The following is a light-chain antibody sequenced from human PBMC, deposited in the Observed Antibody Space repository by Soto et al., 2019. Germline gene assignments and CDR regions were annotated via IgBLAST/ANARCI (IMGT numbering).Light chain of an antibody. CDR2: DTS. CDR1: QPVNSY. J-gene: IGKJ5*01. V-gene: IGKV3-11*01. Sequence: VLTQSPGTLSLSPGERATLSCRASQPVNSYLNWYQQQPGQSPRLLMSDTSHRATGTPARFSGSGYGTDFTLTISSLEPEDFGVYYCQQRSNWMITFGQGTRLEIK. CDR3: QQRSNWMIT.